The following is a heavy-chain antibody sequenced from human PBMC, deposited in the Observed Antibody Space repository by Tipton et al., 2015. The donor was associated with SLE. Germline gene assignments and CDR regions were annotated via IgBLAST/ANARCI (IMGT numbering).Heavy chain of an antibody. CDR1: GGSFSGYY. J-gene: IGHJ4*02. D-gene: IGHD6-19*01. Sequence: TLSLTCAVYGGSFSGYYWSWIRQPPGKGLEWIGSIYYSATTYYNPSLKSRVTISLDTPKSQFSLKLSSVTAADTAVYYCARAGGQWLVRDYWGQGTLVTVSS. CDR2: IYYSATT. CDR3: ARAGGQWLVRDY. V-gene: IGHV4-34*01.